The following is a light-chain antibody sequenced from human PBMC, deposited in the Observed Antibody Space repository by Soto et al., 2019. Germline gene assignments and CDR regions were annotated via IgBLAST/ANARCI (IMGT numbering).Light chain of an antibody. Sequence: QSVLTQPPSASGTPGQRVTISCSGSRSNIGNNAVSWYQQFPGTAPKLLIYNNNQRPSGVPDRISASKSGTSASLAIIGLQSEDEADYYYATWYDSMNTRGVFGGGTKLTVL. CDR1: RSNIGNNA. CDR2: NNN. J-gene: IGLJ3*02. CDR3: ATWYDSMNTRGV. V-gene: IGLV1-44*01.